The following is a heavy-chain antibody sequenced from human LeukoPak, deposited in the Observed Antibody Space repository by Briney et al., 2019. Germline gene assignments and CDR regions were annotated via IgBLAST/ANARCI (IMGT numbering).Heavy chain of an antibody. Sequence: PSETLSLTCTVSGGSFSSSDYYWGWICQPPGKGLEWIGSIYYSGTTYYNPSLKSRVTISVDTSKNQFSLKLSSVTAADTAVYYCAREDSGGAIDYWGQGTLVTVSS. CDR2: IYYSGTT. CDR1: GGSFSSSDYY. V-gene: IGHV4-39*07. J-gene: IGHJ4*02. D-gene: IGHD3-16*01. CDR3: AREDSGGAIDY.